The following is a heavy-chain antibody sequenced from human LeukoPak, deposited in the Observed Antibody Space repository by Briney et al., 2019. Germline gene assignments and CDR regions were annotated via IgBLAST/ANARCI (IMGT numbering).Heavy chain of an antibody. Sequence: KPGGSLRLSCAASGFSFSSYSMNWVRQAPGKGLEWVSSITGTSDYVYYADSVKGRFTISRDNAKNSVFLQMNSLGAEDTGLYFCAREGGMINPFDYWGQGILVTVSS. V-gene: IGHV3-21*01. CDR1: GFSFSSYS. J-gene: IGHJ4*02. D-gene: IGHD3-16*01. CDR2: ITGTSDYV. CDR3: AREGGMINPFDY.